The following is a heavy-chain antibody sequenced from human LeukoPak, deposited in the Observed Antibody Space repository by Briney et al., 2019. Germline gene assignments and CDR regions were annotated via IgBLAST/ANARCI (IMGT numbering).Heavy chain of an antibody. CDR1: GGSISSSNW. V-gene: IGHV4-4*02. Sequence: SGTLSLTCAVSGGSISSSNWWSWVRPPPGKGLEGIGEIYQSGSTNCNPSLRSRVTISVDKSKNQFSLKLSSVTAADTAVYYCARGEAYGSGTVHCDYWGQGALVTVSS. CDR3: ARGEAYGSGTVHCDY. CDR2: IYQSGST. J-gene: IGHJ4*02. D-gene: IGHD3-10*01.